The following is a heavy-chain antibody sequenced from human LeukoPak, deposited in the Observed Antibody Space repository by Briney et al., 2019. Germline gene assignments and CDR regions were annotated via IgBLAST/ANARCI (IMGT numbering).Heavy chain of an antibody. V-gene: IGHV3-23*01. CDR3: AKEDSGGYYYYYYMDV. J-gene: IGHJ6*03. CDR1: GFTFSSYA. Sequence: GGSLRLSCAASGFTFSSYAMSWVRQAPGKGLEWVSAISGNSGSTYYADSVKGRFTISRDNSKNTLYLRLSSLRAEDTAVYYCAKEDSGGYYYYYYMDVWGKGTTVTVSS. D-gene: IGHD1-26*01. CDR2: ISGNSGST.